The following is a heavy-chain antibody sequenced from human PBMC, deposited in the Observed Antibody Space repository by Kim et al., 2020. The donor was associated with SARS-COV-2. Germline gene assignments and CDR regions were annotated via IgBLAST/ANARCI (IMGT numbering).Heavy chain of an antibody. J-gene: IGHJ4*02. D-gene: IGHD2-21*02. V-gene: IGHV3-11*01. Sequence: GGSLRLSCAASGFTLSDYYMIWIRQAPGKGLEWVSYSSPSGSTIDYADSVKGRFTISRDNAKNSLSLHMNSLRVEDTAVYYCVRGRVRMTVLDYWGQGTLVT. CDR1: GFTLSDYY. CDR3: VRGRVRMTVLDY. CDR2: SSPSGSTI.